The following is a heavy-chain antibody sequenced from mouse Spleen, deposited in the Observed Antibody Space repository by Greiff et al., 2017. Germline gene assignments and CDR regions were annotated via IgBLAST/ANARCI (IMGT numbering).Heavy chain of an antibody. V-gene: IGHV3-6*01. J-gene: IGHJ4*01. CDR3: ERYGNYDAMDY. CDR2: ISYDGSN. D-gene: IGHD2-10*02. CDR1: GYSITSGYY. Sequence: DVKLVESGPGLVKPSQSLSLTCSVTGYSITSGYYWNWIRQFPGNKLEWMGYISYDGSNNYNPSLKNRISITRDTSKNQFFLKLNSVTTEDTATYYCERYGNYDAMDYWGQGTSVTVSS.